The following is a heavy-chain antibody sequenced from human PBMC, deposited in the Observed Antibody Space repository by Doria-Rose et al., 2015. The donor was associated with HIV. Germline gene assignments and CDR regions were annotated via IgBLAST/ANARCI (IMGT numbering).Heavy chain of an antibody. V-gene: IGHV4-59*01. CDR2: IFYTGST. J-gene: IGHJ4*02. Sequence: QVPLQESCPRLPMPSDTLSLTFRVSGCSISHYYWIWIRQPPAKGLEYIGDIFYTGSTNYSHSLKSRVSISIDTCKNKFSLRLSSVTAADTAVYYCARVLSGTYDYWGQGTLVTVSS. D-gene: IGHD1-26*01. CDR3: ARVLSGTYDY. CDR1: GCSISHYY.